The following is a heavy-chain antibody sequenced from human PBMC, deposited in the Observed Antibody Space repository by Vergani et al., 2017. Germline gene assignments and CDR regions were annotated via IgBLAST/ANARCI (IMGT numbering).Heavy chain of an antibody. CDR2: ISYDGDTT. J-gene: IGHJ4*02. D-gene: IGHD1-1*01. CDR1: GFRFSDYG. CDR3: AKFPLNITTPDRGDF. V-gene: IGHV3-30*18. Sequence: HVQMVESGGGVVQPGRSLRLSCAVSGFRFSDYGMHWVRQAPGRGLEWVALISYDGDTTYYEDSVKGLCTISRDNSKNALFLQMHSLRVEDTALYCCAKFPLNITTPDRGDFWGQGSLVTVSS.